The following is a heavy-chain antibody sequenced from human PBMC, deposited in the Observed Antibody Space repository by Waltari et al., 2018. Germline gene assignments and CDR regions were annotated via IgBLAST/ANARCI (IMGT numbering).Heavy chain of an antibody. Sequence: QVHLQQWGAGLLKPSETLSLTCGVSGGSFSNYYWSWIRQPPGRGLEWIGEIDHHGSTNYNPSLKSRVTLSVDTSKKEFSLRLTSVTAADTAIYYCAGLRFNYYYFYHMDVWGKGTTVTVSS. CDR1: GGSFSNYY. CDR3: AGLRFNYYYFYHMDV. D-gene: IGHD3-10*01. CDR2: IDHHGST. V-gene: IGHV4-34*02. J-gene: IGHJ6*03.